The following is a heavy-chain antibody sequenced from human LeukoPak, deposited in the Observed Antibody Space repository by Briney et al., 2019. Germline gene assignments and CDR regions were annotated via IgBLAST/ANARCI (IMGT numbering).Heavy chain of an antibody. CDR1: GFTFTSSA. V-gene: IGHV1-58*01. CDR2: IVVGSGNK. D-gene: IGHD3-3*01. CDR3: AAGDYDFWSGYSHDAFDI. Sequence: GTSVKVSCKASGFTFTSSAVQWVRQARGQRLEWIGWIVVGSGNKNYAQKFQERVTITRDMSTSTACMELSSLRSEDTAVYYCAAGDYDFWSGYSHDAFDIWGQGTMVTVSS. J-gene: IGHJ3*02.